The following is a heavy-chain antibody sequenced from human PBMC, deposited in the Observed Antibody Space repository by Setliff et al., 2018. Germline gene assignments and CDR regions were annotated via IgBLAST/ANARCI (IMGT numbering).Heavy chain of an antibody. J-gene: IGHJ5*02. V-gene: IGHV1-24*01. CDR1: GYTLTELS. CDR3: ATDKMAVAGTWFDP. CDR2: FDPEDGET. Sequence: ASVKVSCKVSGYTLTELSMHWVRQAPGKGLEWMGGFDPEDGETIYAQKFQGRVTMTEDTSTDTAYMELSSLGSEDTAVYYCATDKMAVAGTWFDPWGQGTLVTVSS. D-gene: IGHD6-19*01.